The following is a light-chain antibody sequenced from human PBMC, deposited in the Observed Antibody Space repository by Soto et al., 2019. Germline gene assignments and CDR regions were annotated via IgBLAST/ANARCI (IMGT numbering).Light chain of an antibody. V-gene: IGLV2-14*01. Sequence: LTQPASVSGSPGQSITISCTGTSSDVGGYNYVSWYQQHPGKAPKLMIYDVSNRPSGVSNRFSGSKSGNTASLTISGLQAEDEADYYCSSYTSSSTLIVFGTGTKVTVL. J-gene: IGLJ1*01. CDR1: SSDVGGYNY. CDR3: SSYTSSSTLIV. CDR2: DVS.